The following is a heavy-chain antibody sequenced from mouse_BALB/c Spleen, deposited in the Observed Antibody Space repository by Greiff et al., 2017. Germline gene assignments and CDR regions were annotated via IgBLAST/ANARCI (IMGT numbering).Heavy chain of an antibody. V-gene: IGHV2-2*02. Sequence: QVQLKESGPGLVQPSQSLSITCTVSGFSLTSYGVHWVRQSPGKGLEWLGVIWSGGSTDYKAAFISRLSISKDNSKSQVFFKMNSLQANDTAIYYCARGYGNHYGGYAMDYWGQGTSVTVSS. CDR2: IWSGGST. CDR1: GFSLTSYG. CDR3: ARGYGNHYGGYAMDY. J-gene: IGHJ4*01. D-gene: IGHD2-1*01.